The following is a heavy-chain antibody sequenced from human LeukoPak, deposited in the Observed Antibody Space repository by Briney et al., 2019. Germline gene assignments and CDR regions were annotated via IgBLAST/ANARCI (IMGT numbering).Heavy chain of an antibody. J-gene: IGHJ4*02. V-gene: IGHV3-23*01. CDR3: AKGDNNILTGYYYSFDS. CDR1: GFTFSNFA. D-gene: IGHD3-9*01. CDR2: ISGSSIST. Sequence: PGGSLRLSCAASGFTFSNFAMNWVRQAPGKGLEWVSTISGSSISTYYSDSVKGRFTISRDNSKNTLYLQMNSLRAEDTAVYYCAKGDNNILTGYYYSFDSWGQGTLVTVSS.